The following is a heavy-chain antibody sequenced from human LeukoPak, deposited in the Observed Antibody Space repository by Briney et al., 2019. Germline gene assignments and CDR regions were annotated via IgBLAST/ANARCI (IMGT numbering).Heavy chain of an antibody. Sequence: PGGSLRLSCAASGFTFSSYAMSWVRQAPGKGLEWVSAISGSGGSTYYADSVKGRFTISRDSSKNTLYLQMNSLRAEDTAVYYCAKDRVAAAGTGGYNWFDPWGQGTLVTVSS. CDR1: GFTFSSYA. V-gene: IGHV3-23*01. CDR2: ISGSGGST. CDR3: AKDRVAAAGTGGYNWFDP. D-gene: IGHD6-13*01. J-gene: IGHJ5*02.